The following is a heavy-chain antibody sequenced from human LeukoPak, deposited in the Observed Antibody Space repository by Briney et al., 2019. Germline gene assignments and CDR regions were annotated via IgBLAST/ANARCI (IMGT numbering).Heavy chain of an antibody. D-gene: IGHD3-22*01. V-gene: IGHV3-30*18. CDR2: ISYDGSNK. CDR3: AKDGGYYDIDY. Sequence: GGSLRLSCAASGFTFSSYGMHWVRQAPGKGLEWVAVISYDGSNKYYADSVKGRFTISRDNSKNTLYLQMNSLRAEDTAVYYCAKDGGYYDIDYWGQGTLVTVSS. CDR1: GFTFSSYG. J-gene: IGHJ4*02.